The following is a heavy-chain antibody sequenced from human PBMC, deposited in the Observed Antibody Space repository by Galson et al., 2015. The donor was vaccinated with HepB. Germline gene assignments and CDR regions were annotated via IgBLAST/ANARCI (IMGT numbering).Heavy chain of an antibody. D-gene: IGHD2-2*01. Sequence: SLRLSCAASGFTFDDYAMSWFRQAPGKGLEWVSFIRSKAYGGTTEYAASVKGRFTISRDDSKSIAYLQMNSLKTEDTAVYYCTRGYCSSTSCYYYYYGMDVWGQGTTVTVSS. V-gene: IGHV3-49*03. CDR1: GFTFDDYA. J-gene: IGHJ6*02. CDR3: TRGYCSSTSCYYYYYGMDV. CDR2: IRSKAYGGTT.